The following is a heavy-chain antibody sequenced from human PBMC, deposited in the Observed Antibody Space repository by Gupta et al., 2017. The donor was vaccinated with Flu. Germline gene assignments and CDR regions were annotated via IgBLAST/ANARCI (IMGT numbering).Heavy chain of an antibody. CDR2: ISYDGSNK. D-gene: IGHD3-3*01. V-gene: IGHV3-30*18. J-gene: IGHJ4*02. CDR3: AKVLPDLFWSGPFDY. Sequence: QVQLVESGGGVVHPGRSLRLSCAASGFTVSSYGMHWVRPAPGKWLEWVAVISYDGSNKYYADSVKGRFTISRDNSKNTLYLQMNSLRAEDTAVYYCAKVLPDLFWSGPFDYWGQGTLVTVSS. CDR1: GFTVSSYG.